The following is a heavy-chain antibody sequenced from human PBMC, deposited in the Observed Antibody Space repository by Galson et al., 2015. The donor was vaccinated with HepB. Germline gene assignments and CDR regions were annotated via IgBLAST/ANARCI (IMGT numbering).Heavy chain of an antibody. CDR1: GFTFSDYY. Sequence: SLRLSCAASGFTFSDYYMSWIRQAPGKGLEWVSYISSSSSYTNYADSVKGRFTISRDNAKNSLYLQMNSLRAEDTAVYYCARDSSGYYMDYWGQGTLVTVSS. V-gene: IGHV3-11*06. CDR3: ARDSSGYYMDY. D-gene: IGHD3-22*01. CDR2: ISSSSSYT. J-gene: IGHJ4*02.